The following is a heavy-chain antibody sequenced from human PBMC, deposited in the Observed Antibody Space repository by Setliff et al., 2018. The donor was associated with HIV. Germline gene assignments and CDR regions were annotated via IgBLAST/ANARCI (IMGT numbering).Heavy chain of an antibody. D-gene: IGHD3-10*01. CDR3: ARDRRGYYYGSGSCYMDV. Sequence: PSETLSLTCTVSGDSISSYYWSWIRQPPGKGLEWIGYIYTSGITDYNPSLKSRVTISGDTSKNQFSLKLSSVTAADTAVYYCARDRRGYYYGSGSCYMDVGGTGTTVTVSS. V-gene: IGHV4-4*08. CDR2: IYTSGIT. CDR1: GDSISSYY. J-gene: IGHJ6*03.